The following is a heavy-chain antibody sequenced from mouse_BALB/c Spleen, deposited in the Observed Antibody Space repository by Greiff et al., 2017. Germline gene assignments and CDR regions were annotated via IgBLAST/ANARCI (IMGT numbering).Heavy chain of an antibody. CDR3: ATVYGSWFAY. D-gene: IGHD2-2*01. J-gene: IGHJ3*01. Sequence: EVQGVESGGGLVKPGGSLKLSCAASGFTFSSYAMSWVRQSPEKRLEWVAEISSGGSYTYYPDTVTGRFTISRDNAKNTLYLEMSSLRSEDTAMYYCATVYGSWFAYWGQGTLVTVSA. CDR2: ISSGGSYT. V-gene: IGHV5-9-4*01. CDR1: GFTFSSYA.